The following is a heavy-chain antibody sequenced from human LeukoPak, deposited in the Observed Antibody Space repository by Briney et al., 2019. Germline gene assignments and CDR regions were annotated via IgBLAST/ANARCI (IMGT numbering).Heavy chain of an antibody. CDR2: IIPIFGTA. D-gene: IGHD3-10*01. Sequence: ASVKVSCKASGYTFTSYYMHWVRQAPGQGLEWMGGIIPIFGTANYAQKFQGRVTITADESTSTAYMELSSLRSEDTAVYYCARGRLRGYGSGSYDADYWGQGTLVTVSS. CDR3: ARGRLRGYGSGSYDADY. CDR1: GYTFTSYY. J-gene: IGHJ4*02. V-gene: IGHV1-69*13.